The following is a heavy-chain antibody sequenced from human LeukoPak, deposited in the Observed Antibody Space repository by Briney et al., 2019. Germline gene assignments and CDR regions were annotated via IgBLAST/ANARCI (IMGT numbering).Heavy chain of an antibody. J-gene: IGHJ4*02. Sequence: ASVKVSCKASGGTFSSYAISWVRQAPGQGLEWMGGIIPIFGTANYAQKFQGRVTITADKSTSTAYMELSSLRSEDTAVYYCARDEDYYDSSGSVDWGQGTLVTVSS. D-gene: IGHD3-22*01. CDR1: GGTFSSYA. V-gene: IGHV1-69*06. CDR2: IIPIFGTA. CDR3: ARDEDYYDSSGSVD.